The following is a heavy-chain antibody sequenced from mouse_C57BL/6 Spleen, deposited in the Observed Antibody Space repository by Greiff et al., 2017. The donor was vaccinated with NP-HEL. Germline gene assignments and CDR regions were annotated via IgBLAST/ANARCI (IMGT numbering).Heavy chain of an antibody. V-gene: IGHV2-2*01. CDR2: IWSGGST. J-gene: IGHJ3*01. CDR1: GFSLTSYG. CDR3: ARKGYDYDVSWFAY. Sequence: VQLQQSGPGLVQPSQSLSITCTVSGFSLTSYGVHWVRQSPGKGLEWLGVIWSGGSTDYNAAFISRLSISKDNSKSQVFFKMNSLQADDTAIYYCARKGYDYDVSWFAYWGQGTLVTVSA. D-gene: IGHD2-4*01.